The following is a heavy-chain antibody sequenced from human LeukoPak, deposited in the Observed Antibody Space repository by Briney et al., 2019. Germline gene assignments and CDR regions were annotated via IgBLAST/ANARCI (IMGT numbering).Heavy chain of an antibody. V-gene: IGHV3-74*01. J-gene: IGHJ4*02. Sequence: PGTSLRLSCAASGFTFSSYWMHWVRQAPGKGLVWVSRISGDGTSTIYADSVKGRFTISRDNAKNTLYLQMNSLRAEDTAVYYCVRATTKDYSDYWGQGTVVSVSS. D-gene: IGHD5-24*01. CDR1: GFTFSSYW. CDR3: VRATTKDYSDY. CDR2: ISGDGTST.